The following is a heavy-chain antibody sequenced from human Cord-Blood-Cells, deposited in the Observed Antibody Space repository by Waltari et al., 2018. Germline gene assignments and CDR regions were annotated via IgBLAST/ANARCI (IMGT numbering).Heavy chain of an antibody. J-gene: IGHJ3*02. CDR3: ARDLAGDKGDAFDI. CDR1: GFTFSSYW. V-gene: IGHV3-74*01. D-gene: IGHD7-27*01. CDR2: INSDGSST. Sequence: EVQLVESGGGLVQPGGSLSLSCATSGFTFSSYWMHWVRQAPGKGLVWVSRINSDGSSTSYADSVKGRFTISRDNAKNTLYLQMNSLRAEDTAVYYCARDLAGDKGDAFDIWGQGTMVTVSS.